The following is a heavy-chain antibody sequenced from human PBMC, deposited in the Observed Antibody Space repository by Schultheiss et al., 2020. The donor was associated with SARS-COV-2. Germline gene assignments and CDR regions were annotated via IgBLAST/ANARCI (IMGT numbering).Heavy chain of an antibody. Sequence: GESLKISCAASGFTFSDYYMSWIRQAPGKGLEWVSYISSSGSTIYYADSVKGRFTISRDNAKNSLYLQMNSLRAEDTAVYYCARDYYYDSSELGYYFDYWGQGTLVTVSS. D-gene: IGHD3-22*01. CDR2: ISSSGSTI. CDR3: ARDYYYDSSELGYYFDY. V-gene: IGHV3-11*01. CDR1: GFTFSDYY. J-gene: IGHJ4*02.